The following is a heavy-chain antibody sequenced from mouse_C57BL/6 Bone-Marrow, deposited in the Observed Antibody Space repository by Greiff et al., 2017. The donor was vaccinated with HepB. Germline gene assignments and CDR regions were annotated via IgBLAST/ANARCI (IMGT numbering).Heavy chain of an antibody. J-gene: IGHJ2*01. V-gene: IGHV1-7*01. D-gene: IGHD2-3*01. CDR2: INPSSGYT. CDR1: GYTFTSYW. Sequence: QVHVKQSGAELAKPGASVKLSCKASGYTFTSYWMHWVKQRPGQGLEWIGYINPSSGYTKYNQKFKDKATLTADKSSSTAYMQLSSLTYEDSAVYYCARSEGYYLGLFDYWGQGTTLTVSS. CDR3: ARSEGYYLGLFDY.